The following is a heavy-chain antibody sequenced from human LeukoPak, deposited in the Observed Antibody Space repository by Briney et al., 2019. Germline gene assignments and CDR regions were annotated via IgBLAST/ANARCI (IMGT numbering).Heavy chain of an antibody. CDR1: GDSFGRHY. D-gene: IGHD3-10*01. CDR2: IFHSGST. CDR3: ARLRVEKKYLGSGRSLGRNYYYGMDV. Sequence: SETLSLTCTVSGDSFGRHYWSWIRQPPGKGLEWIGYIFHSGSTDSNPSLKSRVTISVDTSKNQFSLRLSSVTAADTAVYYCARLRVEKKYLGSGRSLGRNYYYGMDVWGPGTTVTVSS. J-gene: IGHJ6*02. V-gene: IGHV4-59*08.